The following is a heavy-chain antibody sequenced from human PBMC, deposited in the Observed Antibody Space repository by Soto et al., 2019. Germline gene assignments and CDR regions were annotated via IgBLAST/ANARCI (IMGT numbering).Heavy chain of an antibody. CDR2: IYYSGST. CDR3: ARHYHRWCYYGSGGLDY. V-gene: IGHV4-39*01. CDR1: GGSISSSSYY. D-gene: IGHD3-10*01. Sequence: SETLSLTXTVSGGSISSSSYYWGWIRQPPGKGLEWIGSIYYSGSTYYNPSLKSRVTISVDTSKNQFSLKLSSVTAADTAVYYCARHYHRWCYYGSGGLDYWGQGTLVTVSS. J-gene: IGHJ4*02.